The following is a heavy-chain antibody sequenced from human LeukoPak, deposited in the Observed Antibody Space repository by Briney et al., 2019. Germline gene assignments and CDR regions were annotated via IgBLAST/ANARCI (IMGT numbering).Heavy chain of an antibody. CDR3: ARVEDYCSSTSCYLYYFDY. D-gene: IGHD2-2*01. CDR2: INSSGGST. CDR1: GYTFTSYY. V-gene: IGHV1-46*01. J-gene: IGHJ4*02. Sequence: ASVKVSCKASGYTFTSYYMHWVRQAPGQGLEYMGIINSSGGSTSYAQKFQGRVTMTRDTSISTAYMELSRLRSDDTAVYYCARVEDYCSSTSCYLYYFDYWGQGTLVTVSS.